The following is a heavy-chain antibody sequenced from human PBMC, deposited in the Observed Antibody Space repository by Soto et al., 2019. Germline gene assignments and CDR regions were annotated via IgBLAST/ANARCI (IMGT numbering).Heavy chain of an antibody. V-gene: IGHV3-9*01. CDR3: AKPIDSSGFDY. D-gene: IGHD3-22*01. J-gene: IGHJ4*02. CDR1: GFTFDDYA. Sequence: EVQLVESGGGLVQPGRSLRLSCVASGFTFDDYAMHWVRQAPGKGLEWVSGISWNSGSIGYADSVKGRFTISRDNAKNSLYLQMNSLRAEDTALYYCAKPIDSSGFDYWGQGTLVTVSS. CDR2: ISWNSGSI.